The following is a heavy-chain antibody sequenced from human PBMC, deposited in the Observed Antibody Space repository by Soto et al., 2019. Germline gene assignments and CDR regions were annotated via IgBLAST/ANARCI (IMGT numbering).Heavy chain of an antibody. V-gene: IGHV4-59*08. J-gene: IGHJ6*03. D-gene: IGHD2-2*01. CDR3: ASSTSCCSPQTDYYYYYMDV. CDR1: GGSISSYY. Sequence: SETLSLTCTVSGGSISSYYWSWIRQPPGKGLEWIGYIYYSGSTNYNPSLKSRVTISVDTSKNQFSLKLSSVTAADTAVYYCASSTSCCSPQTDYYYYYMDVWGKGTTVTVSS. CDR2: IYYSGST.